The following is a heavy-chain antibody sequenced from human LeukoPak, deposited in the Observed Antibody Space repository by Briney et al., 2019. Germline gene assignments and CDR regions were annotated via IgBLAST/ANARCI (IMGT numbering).Heavy chain of an antibody. J-gene: IGHJ3*02. CDR3: ARAKFPYYYYDSSGYDAFDI. D-gene: IGHD3-22*01. Sequence: ASVKVSCKASGYTFTSYDINWVRQATGQGLEWMGWMNPNSGNTGYAQKFQGRVTMTRNTSISTAYMELSSLRSEDTAVYYCARAKFPYYYYDSSGYDAFDIWGQGTMVTVSS. V-gene: IGHV1-8*01. CDR2: MNPNSGNT. CDR1: GYTFTSYD.